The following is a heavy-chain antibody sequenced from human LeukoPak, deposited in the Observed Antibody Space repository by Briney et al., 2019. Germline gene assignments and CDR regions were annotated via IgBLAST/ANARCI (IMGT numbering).Heavy chain of an antibody. CDR2: MNPDTGDT. CDR3: GRSIFTNEYDSGNWFDP. V-gene: IGHV1-8*01. Sequence: GASVKVSCKASGYSFTSHDLNWVRQATGQGLEWMGWMNPDTGDTGNAQKFQGRINMTRNTSINTAYMELSSLRSEDTAVYYCGRSIFTNEYDSGNWFDPWGQGTLVTVSS. CDR1: GYSFTSHD. D-gene: IGHD3-10*01. J-gene: IGHJ5*02.